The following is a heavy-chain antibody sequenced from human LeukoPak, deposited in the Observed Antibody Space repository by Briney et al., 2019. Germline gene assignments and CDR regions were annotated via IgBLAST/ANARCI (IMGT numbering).Heavy chain of an antibody. CDR2: IYYSGST. Sequence: SETLSLTCTVPGVSISNYYWSWIRQPPGKGLEWIGFIYYSGSTNYNPSLKSRVTISVDTSKNQFSLKLSSVTAADTAVYYCARDHGYGSYYGMDVWGQGTTVTVSS. D-gene: IGHD3-10*01. CDR1: GVSISNYY. J-gene: IGHJ6*02. V-gene: IGHV4-59*01. CDR3: ARDHGYGSYYGMDV.